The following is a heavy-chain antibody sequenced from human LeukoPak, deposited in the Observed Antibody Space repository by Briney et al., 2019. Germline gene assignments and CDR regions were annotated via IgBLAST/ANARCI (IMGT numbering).Heavy chain of an antibody. D-gene: IGHD1-7*01. V-gene: IGHV3-23*01. J-gene: IGHJ4*02. CDR1: GFTFSSYA. CDR3: AKGPWNYVLPSYIDY. CDR2: ISGSGGST. Sequence: PGGSLRLSCAASGFTFSSYAMSWVRQAPGKGLEWVSAISGSGGSTYYADSVKGRFTISRDNSKNTLYLQMNSLRAEDTAVYYCAKGPWNYVLPSYIDYWGQGTLVTVSS.